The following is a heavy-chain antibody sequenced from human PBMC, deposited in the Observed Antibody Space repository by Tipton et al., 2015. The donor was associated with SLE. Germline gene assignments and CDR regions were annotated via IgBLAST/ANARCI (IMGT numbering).Heavy chain of an antibody. D-gene: IGHD3-16*01. J-gene: IGHJ4*02. Sequence: TLSLTCSVFGGSISDHYWSWIRQPPGKGLEWIGEIDDSGSTNYNPSLKSRVTISLDTSNNQFSLRLTSVTAADTAVYFCARAIGVNYFNLWGQGTLVTVSS. CDR2: IDDSGST. CDR1: GGSISDHY. CDR3: ARAIGVNYFNL. V-gene: IGHV4-34*01.